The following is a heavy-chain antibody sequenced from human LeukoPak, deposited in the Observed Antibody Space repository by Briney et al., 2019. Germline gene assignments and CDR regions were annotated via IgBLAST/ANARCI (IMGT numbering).Heavy chain of an antibody. CDR3: ARGFVAQNQWPGAFDI. D-gene: IGHD2-15*01. Sequence: ASVKVSCKASGYTFTSYGISWVRQAPGQGLEWMGWISAYNGNTNYAQKLQGRVTMTTDTSTSTAYMELRSLRSDDTAVYYCARGFVAQNQWPGAFDIWGQGTMVTVSS. V-gene: IGHV1-18*01. J-gene: IGHJ3*02. CDR2: ISAYNGNT. CDR1: GYTFTSYG.